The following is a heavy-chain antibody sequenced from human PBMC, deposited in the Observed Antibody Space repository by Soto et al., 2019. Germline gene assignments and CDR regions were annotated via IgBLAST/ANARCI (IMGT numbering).Heavy chain of an antibody. CDR1: GFTFSSYA. V-gene: IGHV3-23*01. CDR2: ISGSGGST. D-gene: IGHD3-22*01. J-gene: IGHJ4*02. CDR3: AKPWGSSAFHNYYDSSGYYLGFDY. Sequence: GGSLRLSCAASGFTFSSYAMSWVRQAPGKGLEWVSAISGSGGSTYYADSVKGRFTISRDNSKNTLYLQMNSLRAEDTAVYYCAKPWGSSAFHNYYDSSGYYLGFDYWGQGTLVTVSS.